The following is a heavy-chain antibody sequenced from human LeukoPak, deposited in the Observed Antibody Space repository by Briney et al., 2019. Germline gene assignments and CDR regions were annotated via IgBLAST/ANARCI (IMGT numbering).Heavy chain of an antibody. CDR2: FYPDDSDN. D-gene: IGHD3-22*01. Sequence: GESLNISCNGSGYSFTNYWIGLVRQMPRKGLELMWIFYPDDSDNRYSPSFQGQLTISADKPINTAYLQWTSLKASDTAMYSCARHSLDSSDYYRSDAFDIWGQGTMVTVSS. V-gene: IGHV5-51*01. CDR3: ARHSLDSSDYYRSDAFDI. CDR1: GYSFTNYW. J-gene: IGHJ3*02.